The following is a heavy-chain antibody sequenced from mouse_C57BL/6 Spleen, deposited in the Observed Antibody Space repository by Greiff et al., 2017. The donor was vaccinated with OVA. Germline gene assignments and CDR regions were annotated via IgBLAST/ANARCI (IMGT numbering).Heavy chain of an antibody. Sequence: VKLQQSGAELARPGASVKLSCKASGYTFTSYGISWVKQRTGQGLEWIGEIYPRSGNTYYNEKFKGKATLTADKSSSTAYMELRSLTSEDSAVYFCATGNYAWFAYWGQGTLVAVSA. V-gene: IGHV1-81*01. J-gene: IGHJ3*01. CDR2: IYPRSGNT. D-gene: IGHD2-1*01. CDR3: ATGNYAWFAY. CDR1: GYTFTSYG.